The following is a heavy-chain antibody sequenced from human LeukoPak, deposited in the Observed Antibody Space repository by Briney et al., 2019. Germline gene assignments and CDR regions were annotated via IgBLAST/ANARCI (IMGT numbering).Heavy chain of an antibody. D-gene: IGHD3-10*01. V-gene: IGHV4-59*01. CDR2: IYYSGST. CDR1: GGSISSYY. CDR3: ARVIWDGSGSYFDY. J-gene: IGHJ4*02. Sequence: SETLSLTCTVSGGSISSYYWSWIRKPPGKGLEWIGYIYYSGSTDYNPSLKSRVTISVDTSKNQFSLKLSSVTAADTAVYYCARVIWDGSGSYFDYWGQGTLVTVSS.